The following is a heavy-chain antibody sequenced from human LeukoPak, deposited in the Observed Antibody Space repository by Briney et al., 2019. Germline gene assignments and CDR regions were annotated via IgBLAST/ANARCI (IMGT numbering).Heavy chain of an antibody. CDR3: ARTSLGTIYYYYKDV. CDR1: GYTFTSYY. V-gene: IGHV1-46*01. J-gene: IGHJ6*03. D-gene: IGHD2-2*01. CDR2: INPSGGST. Sequence: ASVKVSCKASGYTFTSYYMHWVRQAPGQGLEWMGIINPSGGSTSYAQKFQGRVTMTRDTSTSTVYMELSSPRSEDTAVYYCARTSLGTIYYYYKDVWGKGTTVTVSS.